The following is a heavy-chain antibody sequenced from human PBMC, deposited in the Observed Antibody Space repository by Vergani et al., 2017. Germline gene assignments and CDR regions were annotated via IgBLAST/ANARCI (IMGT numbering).Heavy chain of an antibody. D-gene: IGHD1-1*01. CDR2: ISYDGNKK. CDR1: GFPFSDYG. V-gene: IGHV3-30*03. J-gene: IGHJ6*03. Sequence: VRLLESGGGLVQPGGSLRLSCSAAGFPFSDYGVHWVRQAPGKGLEWVSVISYDGNKKNYADSVKGRFTISRDNSKNTLYLEMNALRAEDTAVYYCARDFLTRVTTLDYYYMGVWVKGTTVTVSS. CDR3: ARDFLTRVTTLDYYYMGV.